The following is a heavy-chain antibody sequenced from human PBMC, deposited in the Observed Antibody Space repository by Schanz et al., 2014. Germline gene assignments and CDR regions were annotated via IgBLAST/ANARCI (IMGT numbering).Heavy chain of an antibody. CDR2: TNGDGTNA. CDR3: ARDNCYGSGSCAY. D-gene: IGHD3-10*01. V-gene: IGHV3-23*01. Sequence: DVQLLESGGGLVQPGGSLRLSCAASGFTFNSYAMTWVRQAPGKGLEWVSCTNGDGTNAKYADSVKGRFTISRDNAKNTMYLHMKSLRGEDTAVYYCARDNCYGSGSCAYWGQGTLVTVSA. CDR1: GFTFNSYA. J-gene: IGHJ4*02.